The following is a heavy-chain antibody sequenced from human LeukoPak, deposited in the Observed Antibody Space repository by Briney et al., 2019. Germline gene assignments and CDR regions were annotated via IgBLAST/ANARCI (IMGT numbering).Heavy chain of an antibody. J-gene: IGHJ4*02. CDR3: ARDRGRYSSRTYDY. V-gene: IGHV3-23*01. D-gene: IGHD1-26*01. CDR2: ISGSGGST. Sequence: PGGSLRLSCAASGFTFSSYAMSWVRQAPGEGLEWVSAISGSGGSTYYADSVKGRFTISRDNSKNTLYLQMNSLSAEDTAVYYCARDRGRYSSRTYDYWGQGTLVTVSS. CDR1: GFTFSSYA.